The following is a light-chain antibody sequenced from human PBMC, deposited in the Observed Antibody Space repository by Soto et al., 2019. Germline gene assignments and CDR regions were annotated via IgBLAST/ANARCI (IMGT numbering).Light chain of an antibody. CDR1: LGISIN. CDR3: QKYNKWSQT. CDR2: GAS. V-gene: IGKV3-15*01. J-gene: IGKJ1*01. Sequence: EIVMTQSPATLSVSPGERVTLSCRASLGISINLAWYQQRPGQAPRLLIYGASTRANGVPTRFSGSGSGTEFTLTIHSQQSEDLGVYHCQKYNKWSQTFRQGAKV.